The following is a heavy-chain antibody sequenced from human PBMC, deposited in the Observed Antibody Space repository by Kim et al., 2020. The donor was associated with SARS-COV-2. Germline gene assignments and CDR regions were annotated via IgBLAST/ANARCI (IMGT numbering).Heavy chain of an antibody. Sequence: PLKSRVTISVDTSKTQFSRKLSSVTAADTAVYYCARGRYSSPFFDYSYMDVWGKGTTVTVSS. J-gene: IGHJ6*03. V-gene: IGHV4-34*01. D-gene: IGHD6-19*01. CDR3: ARGRYSSPFFDYSYMDV.